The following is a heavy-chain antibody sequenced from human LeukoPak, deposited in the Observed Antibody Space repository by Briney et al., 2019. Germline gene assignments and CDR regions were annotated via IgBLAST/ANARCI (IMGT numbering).Heavy chain of an antibody. CDR1: GGSISSYY. V-gene: IGHV4-59*12. J-gene: IGHJ4*02. CDR2: IYYSGST. Sequence: KPSETLSLTCTVSGGSISSYYWSWIRQPPGKGLEWIGYIYYSGSTNYNPSLKSRVTISVDTSKNQFSLKLNSVTAADTAMYYCAREDYYVPYWGQRTLVTVSS. D-gene: IGHD3-10*02. CDR3: AREDYYVPY.